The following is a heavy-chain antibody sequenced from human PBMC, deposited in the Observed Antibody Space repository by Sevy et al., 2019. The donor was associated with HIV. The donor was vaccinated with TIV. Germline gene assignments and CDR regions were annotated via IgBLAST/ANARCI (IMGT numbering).Heavy chain of an antibody. Sequence: SGPTLVKPTQTLTLTCTFSGFSLSTTGVAVGWIRQPPGKALEWLALIYWDDDKRYSPSLKIRLTITRDTSKNQVVLTRTNMDPVDTCTYYCAHDGSGFDYWGQGTLVTVSS. CDR2: IYWDDDK. CDR3: AHDGSGFDY. V-gene: IGHV2-5*02. J-gene: IGHJ4*02. CDR1: GFSLSTTGVA.